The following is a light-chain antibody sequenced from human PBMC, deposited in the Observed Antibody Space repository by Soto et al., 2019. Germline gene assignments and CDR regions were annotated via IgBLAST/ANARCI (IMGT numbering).Light chain of an antibody. V-gene: IGKV1D-12*01. J-gene: IGKJ5*01. Sequence: DIQMTQSPSSVSASVGDRVTITCRASQGISSWLASYQQKPGKAPKLLIYAASSLQSGVPSRFSGRGSGTDFTLTISSLQPEDFATYYCQQANSFPITFGQGTRLEIK. CDR3: QQANSFPIT. CDR2: AAS. CDR1: QGISSW.